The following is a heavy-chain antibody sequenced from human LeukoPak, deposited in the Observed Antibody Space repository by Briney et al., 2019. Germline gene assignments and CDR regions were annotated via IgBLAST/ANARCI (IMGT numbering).Heavy chain of an antibody. CDR2: ISSSSSYK. CDR1: GFTFSSYS. Sequence: PGGSLRLSCAASGFTFSSYSRNWVRQAPGKGLEWVSSISSSSSYKYYAYSVSGRFTISRDNAKSSLYLQMNRLRAQDTAVYYCAILEAGWLQLDFDNWGQGNLVTVSS. J-gene: IGHJ4*02. V-gene: IGHV3-21*01. CDR3: AILEAGWLQLDFDN. D-gene: IGHD5-24*01.